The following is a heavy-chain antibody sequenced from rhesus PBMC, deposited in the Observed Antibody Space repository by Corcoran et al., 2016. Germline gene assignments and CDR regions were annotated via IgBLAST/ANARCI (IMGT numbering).Heavy chain of an antibody. V-gene: IGHV4-127*01. Sequence: QVQLQESGPGLVKPSETLSLTCAVSGNSISSGYGWTWIRQAPGKGLVGIGCVGHPPHSPPSLKSRVPISTDTSTNPFSLKLSSVTAADTAVYYCARHRPSAGTGYYTGYFDLWGPGTPITISS. D-gene: IGHD3-3*01. J-gene: IGHJ2*01. CDR1: GNSISSGYG. CDR3: ARHRPSAGTGYYTGYFDL. CDR2: VGHPP.